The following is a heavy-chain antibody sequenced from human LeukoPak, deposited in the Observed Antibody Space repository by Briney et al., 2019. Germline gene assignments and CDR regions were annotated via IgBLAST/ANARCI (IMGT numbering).Heavy chain of an antibody. Sequence: PSETLSLTCTVSGGSISSYCWSWIRQPPGKGLEWIGYIYYSGSTNYNPSLKSRVTISVDTSKNQFSLKLSSVTAADTAVYYCARARYYFDYWGQGTLVTVSS. V-gene: IGHV4-59*08. CDR3: ARARYYFDY. J-gene: IGHJ4*02. CDR2: IYYSGST. CDR1: GGSISSYC.